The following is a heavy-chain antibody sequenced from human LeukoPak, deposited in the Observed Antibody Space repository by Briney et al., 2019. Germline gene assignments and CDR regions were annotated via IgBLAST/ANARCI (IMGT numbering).Heavy chain of an antibody. V-gene: IGHV4-59*01. CDR2: IYYSGST. CDR1: SGSISSYY. CDR3: ARSSAYYDYVWGSYRPRYYFDY. D-gene: IGHD3-16*01. J-gene: IGHJ4*02. Sequence: KPSETLSLTCTVSSGSISSYYWSWIRQPPGKGLEWIGYIYYSGSTNYNPSLKSRVTISVDTSKNQFSLKLSSVTAADTAVYYCARSSAYYDYVWGSYRPRYYFDYWGQGTLVTVSS.